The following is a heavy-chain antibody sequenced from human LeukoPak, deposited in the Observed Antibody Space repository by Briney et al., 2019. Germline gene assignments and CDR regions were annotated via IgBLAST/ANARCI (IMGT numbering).Heavy chain of an antibody. J-gene: IGHJ6*03. D-gene: IGHD2-2*01. CDR1: GYTFTSNG. V-gene: IGHV1-18*01. CDR2: ISAYNGNT. CDR3: ARDRTTRYCSSTSCYHYYYYMDV. Sequence: ASVKVSCKASGYTFTSNGISWVRQAPGQGLEWMGWISAYNGNTNYEQKLQGRVTMTRDMSTSTVYMELSSLRSEDTAVYYCARDRTTRYCSSTSCYHYYYYMDVWGKGTTVTVSS.